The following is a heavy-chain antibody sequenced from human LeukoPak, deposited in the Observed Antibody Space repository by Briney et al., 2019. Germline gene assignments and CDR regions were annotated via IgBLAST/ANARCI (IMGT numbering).Heavy chain of an antibody. CDR3: ARDLCGGDCYSFDY. J-gene: IGHJ4*02. V-gene: IGHV1-2*02. CDR1: GYTFTGYY. Sequence: APVKVSCKASGYTFTGYYMHWVRQAPGQGLEWMGWINPNSGGTNYAQKFQGRVTMTRDTSISTAYMELSRLRSDDTAVYYCARDLCGGDCYSFDYWGQGTLVTVSS. D-gene: IGHD2-21*02. CDR2: INPNSGGT.